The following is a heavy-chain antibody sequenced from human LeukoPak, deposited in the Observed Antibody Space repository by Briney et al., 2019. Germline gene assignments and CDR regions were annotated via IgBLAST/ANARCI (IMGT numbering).Heavy chain of an antibody. D-gene: IGHD6-19*01. CDR2: IYYSGST. CDR3: ARYSGWGFDY. CDR1: GVSISSYY. V-gene: IGHV4-59*01. J-gene: IGHJ4*02. Sequence: SETLSLTCTVSGVSISSYYWSWIRQPPGKGLEWIGYIYYSGSTNYNPSLKSRVTISVDTSKNQFSLKLSSVTAADTAVYYCARYSGWGFDYWGQGTLVTVSS.